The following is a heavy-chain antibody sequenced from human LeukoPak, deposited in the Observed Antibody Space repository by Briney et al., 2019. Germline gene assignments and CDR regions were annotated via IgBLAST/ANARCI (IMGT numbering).Heavy chain of an antibody. Sequence: SETLSLTCTVSGGSISSYYWSWIRQPPWKGPEWIGYIYYSGSTNYNPSLKSRVTISVDTSKNQFSLKLSSVTAADTAVYYCARTISNCFDYWGQGTLVTVSS. CDR3: ARTISNCFDY. J-gene: IGHJ4*02. CDR1: GGSISSYY. V-gene: IGHV4-59*01. CDR2: IYYSGST. D-gene: IGHD7-27*01.